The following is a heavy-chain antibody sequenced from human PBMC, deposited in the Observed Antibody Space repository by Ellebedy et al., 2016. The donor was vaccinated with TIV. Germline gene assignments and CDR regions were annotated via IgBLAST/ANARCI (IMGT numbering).Heavy chain of an antibody. Sequence: ASVKVSCKASGGTFSSYAISWVRQAPGQGLEWMGRIIPILGIANYAKKFQGRVTITADKSTRTAYMELSSLRSEDTAVYYCATRGHEGLLDYWGQGTLVTVSS. V-gene: IGHV1-69*04. J-gene: IGHJ4*02. CDR2: IIPILGIA. CDR3: ATRGHEGLLDY. D-gene: IGHD3-10*01. CDR1: GGTFSSYA.